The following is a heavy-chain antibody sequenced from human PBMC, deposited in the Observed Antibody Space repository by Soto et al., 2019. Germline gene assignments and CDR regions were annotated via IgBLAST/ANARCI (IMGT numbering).Heavy chain of an antibody. D-gene: IGHD6-13*01. CDR2: INSDGSNT. V-gene: IGHV3-74*01. Sequence: GGSLRLSCAASGFTFSNYWMHWVRQGPGMGLVWVSRINSDGSNTVYADSVKGRFTISRDNAQNTLYLQLNSLRAEDTAVYYCARGYSSSRYFDYWGQGTLVTVSS. CDR1: GFTFSNYW. J-gene: IGHJ4*02. CDR3: ARGYSSSRYFDY.